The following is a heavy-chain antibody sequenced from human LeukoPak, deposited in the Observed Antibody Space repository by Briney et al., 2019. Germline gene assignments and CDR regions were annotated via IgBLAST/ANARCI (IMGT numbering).Heavy chain of an antibody. D-gene: IGHD3-3*01. CDR1: GGSISSGGYY. Sequence: SQTLSLTCTVSGGSISSGGYYWSWIRQHPGKGLEWIGYIYYSGSTYYNPSLKSRVTMSVDTSKNQFSLKLSSVTAADTAVYYCARDQGSYDFWSGYDYYYYMDVWGKGTTVTVSS. J-gene: IGHJ6*03. CDR2: IYYSGST. V-gene: IGHV4-31*03. CDR3: ARDQGSYDFWSGYDYYYYMDV.